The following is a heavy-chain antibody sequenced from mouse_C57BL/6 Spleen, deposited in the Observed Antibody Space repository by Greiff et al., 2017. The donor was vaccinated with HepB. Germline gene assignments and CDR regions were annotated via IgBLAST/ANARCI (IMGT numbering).Heavy chain of an antibody. D-gene: IGHD2-1*01. J-gene: IGHJ4*01. V-gene: IGHV5-17*01. CDR1: GFTFSDYG. Sequence: EVKVVESGGGLVKPGGSLKLSCAASGFTFSDYGMHWVRQAPEKGLEWVAYISSGSSTIYYADTVKGRFTISRDKAKNTLFLQMTSLRSEDTAMYYCARRRVYYGNYVDYAMDYWGQGTSVTVSS. CDR2: ISSGSSTI. CDR3: ARRRVYYGNYVDYAMDY.